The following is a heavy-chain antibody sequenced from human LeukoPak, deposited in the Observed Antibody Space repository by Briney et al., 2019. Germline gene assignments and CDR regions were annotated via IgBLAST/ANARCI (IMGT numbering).Heavy chain of an antibody. CDR1: GGTFSSYA. V-gene: IGHV7-4-1*02. D-gene: IGHD6-13*01. Sequence: VASVKVSCKASGGTFSSYAISWVRQAPGQGLEWMGWINTNTGNPTYAQGFTGRFVFSLDTSVSTAYLQISSLKAEDTAVYYCARAPTWAAAGLDYWGQGTLVTVSS. J-gene: IGHJ4*02. CDR2: INTNTGNP. CDR3: ARAPTWAAAGLDY.